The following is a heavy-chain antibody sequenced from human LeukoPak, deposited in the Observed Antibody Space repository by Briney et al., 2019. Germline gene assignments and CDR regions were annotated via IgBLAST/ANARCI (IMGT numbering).Heavy chain of an antibody. D-gene: IGHD6-13*01. CDR3: AAGYSSSWRFDY. Sequence: GGSLRLSCAASGFTFSNYNMNWVRQAPGKAMEWVSSITSSGTYNFYADSVRGRFTISRDNSKNTLYLQMNSLRAEDTAVYYCAAGYSSSWRFDYWGQGTLVTVSS. J-gene: IGHJ4*02. CDR2: ITSSGTYN. V-gene: IGHV3-21*04. CDR1: GFTFSNYN.